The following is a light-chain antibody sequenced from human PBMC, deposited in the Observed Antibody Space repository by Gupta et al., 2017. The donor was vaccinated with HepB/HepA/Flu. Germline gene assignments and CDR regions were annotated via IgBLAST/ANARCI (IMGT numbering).Light chain of an antibody. CDR2: DEN. CDR3: NSRDSSGNHQV. Sequence: SSELTLHRAMSVALLQTVWITCQGDSLSSYYASWYQQKPGQAPVLVIYDENNRPSGIPDRFSGSRSGNTASLTITGAQAEDEADYYCNSRDSSGNHQVFGTGTKVTVL. CDR1: SLSSYY. J-gene: IGLJ1*01. V-gene: IGLV3-19*01.